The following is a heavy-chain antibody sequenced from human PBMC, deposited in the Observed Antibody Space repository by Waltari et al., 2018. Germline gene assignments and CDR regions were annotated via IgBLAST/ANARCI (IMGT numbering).Heavy chain of an antibody. CDR1: GGSISSYY. D-gene: IGHD3-3*01. Sequence: QVQLQESGPGLVKPSETLSLTCTVSGGSISSYYWSWIRQPAGKGLEWIGRIYTSGSTNYNPSLKRRVTMSVDTSKNPFSLKLSSVTAADTAVYYCARGQKSGYRYYYYYYYMDVWGKGTTVTVSS. CDR2: IYTSGST. J-gene: IGHJ6*03. V-gene: IGHV4-4*07. CDR3: ARGQKSGYRYYYYYYYMDV.